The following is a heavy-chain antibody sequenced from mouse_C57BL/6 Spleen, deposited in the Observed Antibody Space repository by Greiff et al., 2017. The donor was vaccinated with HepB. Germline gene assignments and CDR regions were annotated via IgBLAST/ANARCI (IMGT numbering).Heavy chain of an antibody. V-gene: IGHV1-61*01. CDR1: GYTFTSYW. J-gene: IGHJ2*01. CDR2: IYPSDSET. D-gene: IGHD1-1*01. CDR3: ARNVPDYYSSSYYFDY. Sequence: VQLQQPGAELVRPGSSVKLSCKASGYTFTSYWMDWVKQRPGQGLEWIGNIYPSDSETHYNQKFKDKATLTVDKSSSTAYMQLSSLTSEDSAVYYCARNVPDYYSSSYYFDYWGQHTTLTVSS.